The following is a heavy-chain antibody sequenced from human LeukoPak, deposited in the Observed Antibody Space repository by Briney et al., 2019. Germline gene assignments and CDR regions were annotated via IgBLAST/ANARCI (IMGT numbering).Heavy chain of an antibody. J-gene: IGHJ4*02. CDR2: INHSGST. CDR1: GGSFSGYY. Sequence: PSETLSLTCAVYGGSFSGYYWSWLRQPPGKGLEWIGEINHSGSTNYNPSLKSRVTISVDTSKNQFSLQLSSVTAAHTAVYYCATQLERRFDYWGQGTLVTVSS. CDR3: ATQLERRFDY. D-gene: IGHD1-1*01. V-gene: IGHV4-34*01.